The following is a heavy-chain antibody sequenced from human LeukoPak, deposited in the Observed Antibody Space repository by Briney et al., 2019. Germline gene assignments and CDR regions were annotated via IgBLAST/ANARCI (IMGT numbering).Heavy chain of an antibody. CDR1: GFTFDDYA. CDR3: AKGGPGITSYYFDY. V-gene: IGHV3-9*03. CDR2: ISWNSGSI. J-gene: IGHJ4*02. Sequence: PGGSLRLSCAASGFTFDDYAMHWVRQAPGKGLEWVSGISWNSGSIGYADSVKGRFTISRDNAKNSLYLQMNSLRAEDMALYYCAKGGPGITSYYFDYWGQGTLVTVSS. D-gene: IGHD1-14*01.